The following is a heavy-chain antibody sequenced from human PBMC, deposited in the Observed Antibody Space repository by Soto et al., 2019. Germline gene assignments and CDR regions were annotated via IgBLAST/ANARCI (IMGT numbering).Heavy chain of an antibody. V-gene: IGHV3-49*04. CDR1: GFTSTDQA. D-gene: IGHD3-3*01. CDR2: STSESYGRTT. CDR3: ARDGDYYGMDV. Sequence: PGGSLRLSSTFSGFTSTDQALTWVRQAPGKGLEWVAFSTSESYGRTTDYGGSVKGRFTISRDDSKSIACLQMNSLQIADRARYYCARDGDYYGMDVWGQGTTVTVSS. J-gene: IGHJ6*02.